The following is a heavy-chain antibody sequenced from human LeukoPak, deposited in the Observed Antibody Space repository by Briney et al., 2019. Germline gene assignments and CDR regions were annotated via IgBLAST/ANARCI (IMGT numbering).Heavy chain of an antibody. V-gene: IGHV4-4*07. CDR3: ARGGGNRHFDS. CDR1: VGFTTYDY. J-gene: IGHJ4*02. Sequence: SETLSLTCSVSVGFTTYDYWNWIRQPAGKAPEWIGRIHTTGSTDYNPSLKSRLTMTLDKSKKQFSLKVTSMTAADTALYYCARGGGNRHFDSWGQGILVTVSS. CDR2: IHTTGST. D-gene: IGHD2-15*01.